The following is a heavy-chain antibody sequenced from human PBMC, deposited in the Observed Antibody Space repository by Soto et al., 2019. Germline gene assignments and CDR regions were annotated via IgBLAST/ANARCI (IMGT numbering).Heavy chain of an antibody. CDR3: ARGHRFSGWCGP. Sequence: SDTLSLTCSVSGGTINGYYWTWIRQPAGKGLEWIGRIYSSGNTKYNPSLQSRVTMSLHTSNNQFSLRPTSVTAADTAGHDCARGHRFSGWCGPWGQEPLGTVSS. CDR2: IYSSGNT. D-gene: IGHD3-3*01. V-gene: IGHV4-4*07. CDR1: GGTINGYY. J-gene: IGHJ4*02.